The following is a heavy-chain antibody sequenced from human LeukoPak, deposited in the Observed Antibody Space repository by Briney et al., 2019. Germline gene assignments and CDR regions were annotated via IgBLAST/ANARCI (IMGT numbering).Heavy chain of an antibody. CDR1: GYTFTGYY. CDR2: FDPEDGET. D-gene: IGHD6-13*01. Sequence: ASVKVSCKASGYTFTGYYMHWVRQAPGKGPEWMGGFDPEDGETIYAQKFQGRVTMTEDTSTDTVYMELSSLRSEDTAVYYCATPYSSRDRYYYGMDVWGQGTTVTVTS. CDR3: ATPYSSRDRYYYGMDV. J-gene: IGHJ6*02. V-gene: IGHV1-24*01.